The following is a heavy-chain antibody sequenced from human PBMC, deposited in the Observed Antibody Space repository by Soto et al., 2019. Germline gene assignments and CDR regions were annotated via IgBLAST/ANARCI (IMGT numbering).Heavy chain of an antibody. CDR2: IIPIFGTA. Sequence: GASVKVSCKASGGTFSSYAISWVRQAPGQGLEWMGGIIPIFGTANYAQKFQGRVTITADESTSTAYMELSSLRSEDTAVYYCAMLVGATTYYYYYGMDVWGQGTTVTVSS. CDR3: AMLVGATTYYYYYGMDV. D-gene: IGHD1-26*01. CDR1: GGTFSSYA. V-gene: IGHV1-69*13. J-gene: IGHJ6*02.